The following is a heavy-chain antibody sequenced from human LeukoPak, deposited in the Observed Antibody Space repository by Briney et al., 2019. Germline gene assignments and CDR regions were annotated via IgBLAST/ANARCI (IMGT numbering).Heavy chain of an antibody. V-gene: IGHV3-11*01. CDR1: GFTFSDYY. D-gene: IGHD3-10*02. CDR2: ISSSGSTI. CDR3: AREYVWHYYMDV. J-gene: IGHJ6*03. Sequence: GGSLRLSCAASGFTFSDYYMSWIRQAPGKGLEWVSYISSSGSTIYYADSVKGRLTISRDNAKNSLYLQMNSLRAEDTAVYYCAREYVWHYYMDVWGKGTTVTVSS.